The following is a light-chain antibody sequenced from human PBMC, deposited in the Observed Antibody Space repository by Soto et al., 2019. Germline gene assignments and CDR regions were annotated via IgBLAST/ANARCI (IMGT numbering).Light chain of an antibody. V-gene: IGKV3-20*01. CDR3: QQYNNWPLT. J-gene: IGKJ4*01. CDR1: QSVSSNY. CDR2: GAS. Sequence: EIVMTQSPDTLSLSPGETATLSCRASQSVSSNYVAWFHQKPGQAPRLLIYGASSRATGIPDRFSASGSGTDFTLTISRLEPEDFAVYYCQQYNNWPLTFGGGTKVDIK.